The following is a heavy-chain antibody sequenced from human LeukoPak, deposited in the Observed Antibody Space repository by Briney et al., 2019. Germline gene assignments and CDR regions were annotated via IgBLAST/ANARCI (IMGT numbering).Heavy chain of an antibody. CDR3: AKDKGYTDY. D-gene: IGHD5-24*01. J-gene: IGHJ4*02. Sequence: SCRSSGGTFSIYAMNWVRQAPGKGLEWVSAISGSGGSTNYADSVKGRFTISRDNSKNTLYLQMNSLRAEDTAVYYCAKDKGYTDYWGQGTLVTVSS. V-gene: IGHV3-23*01. CDR2: ISGSGGST. CDR1: GGTFSIYA.